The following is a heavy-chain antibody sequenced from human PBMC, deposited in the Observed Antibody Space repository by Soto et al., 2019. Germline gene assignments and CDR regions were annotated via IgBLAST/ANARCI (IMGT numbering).Heavy chain of an antibody. D-gene: IGHD3-22*01. V-gene: IGHV1-2*02. CDR3: ARDPYYYDSSGS. CDR1: GYTFTGYY. J-gene: IGHJ5*02. Sequence: GASVKVSCNASGYTFTGYYMHWVRQAPGQGLEWMGWINPNSGGTNYAQKFQGRVTMTRDTSISTAYMELSRLRSDDTAVYYCARDPYYYDSSGSWGQGTLATVSS. CDR2: INPNSGGT.